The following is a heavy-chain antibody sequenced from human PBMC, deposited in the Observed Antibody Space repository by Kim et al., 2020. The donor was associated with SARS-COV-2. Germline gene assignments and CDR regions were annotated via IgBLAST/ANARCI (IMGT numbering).Heavy chain of an antibody. J-gene: IGHJ6*02. CDR3: ARARGYSNYDYYYYGMDV. D-gene: IGHD4-4*01. V-gene: IGHV3-53*04. Sequence: KGRFTISRHNSKNTLYLQMNSLRAEDTAVYYCARARGYSNYDYYYYGMDVWGQGTTVTVSS.